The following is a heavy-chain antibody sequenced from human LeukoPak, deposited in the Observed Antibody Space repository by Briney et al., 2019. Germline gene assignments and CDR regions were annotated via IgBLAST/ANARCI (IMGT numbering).Heavy chain of an antibody. CDR2: IYISGNT. V-gene: IGHV4-4*07. Sequence: AETLSLTCTVSGGSISSYYWSWIRQPAGKGLEWIGRIYISGNTNYNPSLKSRVTMSVDTSKNQFSLKLSSVTAADTAVYYCARDRGDYGGPDYWGQGTLVTVSS. D-gene: IGHD4-23*01. CDR3: ARDRGDYGGPDY. J-gene: IGHJ4*02. CDR1: GGSISSYY.